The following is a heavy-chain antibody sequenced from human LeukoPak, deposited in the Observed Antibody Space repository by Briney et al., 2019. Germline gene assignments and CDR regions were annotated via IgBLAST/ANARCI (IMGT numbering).Heavy chain of an antibody. CDR3: ARISYLCGGSCYGVDY. D-gene: IGHD2-15*01. V-gene: IGHV1-8*01. Sequence: ASVKVSCKASGYTFTSYDINWVRQATGQGLEWMGWMNPNSGNTGYAQKFQGRVTMTRNTSIGTAYMELSSLRSEDTAVYYCARISYLCGGSCYGVDYWGQGTLVTVSS. CDR1: GYTFTSYD. CDR2: MNPNSGNT. J-gene: IGHJ4*02.